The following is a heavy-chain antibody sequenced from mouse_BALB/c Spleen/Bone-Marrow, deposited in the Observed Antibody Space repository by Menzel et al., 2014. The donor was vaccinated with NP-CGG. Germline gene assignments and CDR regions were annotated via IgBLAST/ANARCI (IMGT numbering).Heavy chain of an antibody. CDR1: GYALSSSW. CDR2: IFPGDGDT. D-gene: IGHD2-3*01. CDR3: ARSDGYRAMDY. Sequence: QVQLKQSGPELVKPGASVKISCKASGYALSSSWMNWVKQRPGQGLEWIGRIFPGDGDTYYNGKFMGKATLTADKSSSTAYMQLSSLTSVDSAVYFCARSDGYRAMDYWGQGTSVTVSS. V-gene: IGHV1-82*01. J-gene: IGHJ4*01.